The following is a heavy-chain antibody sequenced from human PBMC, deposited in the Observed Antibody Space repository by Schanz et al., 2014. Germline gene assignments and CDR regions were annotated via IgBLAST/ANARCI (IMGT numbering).Heavy chain of an antibody. CDR1: GFTFSGYW. CDR2: IKLDGSEK. J-gene: IGHJ4*02. CDR3: AKGAIGNYLTEH. D-gene: IGHD1-1*01. Sequence: EVQLVESGGGLVQPGGSLRLSCAASGFTFSGYWMSWVRQAPGEGLVWVANIKLDGSEKYYVDSVKGRFTISRDNAKNSLYLQMNSLRADDTAVYYCAKGAIGNYLTEHWGQGTLVTVSS. V-gene: IGHV3-7*01.